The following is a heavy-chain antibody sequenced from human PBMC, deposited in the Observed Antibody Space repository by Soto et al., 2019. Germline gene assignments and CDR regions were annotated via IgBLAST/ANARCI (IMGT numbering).Heavy chain of an antibody. V-gene: IGHV3-30-3*01. CDR1: GFTFSGYA. CDR3: ASVVVPAATDYYYYGMDV. D-gene: IGHD2-2*01. CDR2: ISYDGSNK. J-gene: IGHJ6*02. Sequence: GGTLRLSCAASGFTFSGYAMHWVRQAPGKGLEWVAVISYDGSNKYYADSVKGRFTISRDNSKNTLYLQMNSLRAEDTAVYYCASVVVPAATDYYYYGMDVWGQGTTVTVSS.